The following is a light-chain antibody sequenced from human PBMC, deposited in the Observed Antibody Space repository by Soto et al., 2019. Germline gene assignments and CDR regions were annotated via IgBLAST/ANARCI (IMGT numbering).Light chain of an antibody. CDR3: QQYGSSPLIT. CDR2: GVS. V-gene: IGKV3-20*01. Sequence: EIVLTQSPGTLSLSPGQRATLSCRASQRLSASDIAWYQQKPGQAPKFLIYGVSSSATGIPDRFSGSGSGTDFTLTISRLEPEDFAVYHCQQYGSSPLITFGQGTRLEIK. CDR1: QRLSASD. J-gene: IGKJ5*01.